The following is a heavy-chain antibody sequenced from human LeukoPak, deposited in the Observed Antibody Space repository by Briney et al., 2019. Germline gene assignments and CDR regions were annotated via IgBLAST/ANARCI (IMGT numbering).Heavy chain of an antibody. V-gene: IGHV4-34*01. Sequence: SETLSLTCAVYDGSFSGYYWTWIRQPPGKGLEWIGEINHSGSTNYNPSLKSRVTLSVDTSKNQFSLRLTSVTAADTAVYYCARARGAEAIDSWGQGTLVTVSS. CDR2: INHSGST. CDR1: DGSFSGYY. J-gene: IGHJ4*02. D-gene: IGHD6-25*01. CDR3: ARARGAEAIDS.